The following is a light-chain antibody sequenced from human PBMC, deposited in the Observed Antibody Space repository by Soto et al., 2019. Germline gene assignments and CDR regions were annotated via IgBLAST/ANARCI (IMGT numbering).Light chain of an antibody. V-gene: IGLV2-8*01. Sequence: QSALAQPPSASGSPGQSVTISCTGTSSDVGGYNFVSWYQKHPGKAPKVMIYEVSKRPSGVPDRFSGSKSGNTASLTVSGLRAGDEADYYCSSYAGTNTVVFGGGTKLTVL. CDR1: SSDVGGYNF. CDR3: SSYAGTNTVV. J-gene: IGLJ2*01. CDR2: EVS.